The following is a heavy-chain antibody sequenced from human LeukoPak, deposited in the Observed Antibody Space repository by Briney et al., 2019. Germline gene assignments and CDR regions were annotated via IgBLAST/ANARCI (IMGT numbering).Heavy chain of an antibody. CDR1: GGTFSSYA. Sequence: SVKVSCKASGGTFSSYAISWVRQAPGQGLEWMGGIIPIFGTANYAQKFQGRVTITADESTSTAYMELSSLRSEDTAVYYCAQDPGYCSSTSCPDWGQGTLVTVSS. V-gene: IGHV1-69*13. J-gene: IGHJ1*01. D-gene: IGHD2-2*01. CDR2: IIPIFGTA. CDR3: AQDPGYCSSTSCPD.